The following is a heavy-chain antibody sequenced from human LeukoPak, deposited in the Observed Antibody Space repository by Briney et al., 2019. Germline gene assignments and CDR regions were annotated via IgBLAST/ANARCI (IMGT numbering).Heavy chain of an antibody. V-gene: IGHV3-7*01. Sequence: GGSLRLSCAASGFTFSSHWMSWVRQAPGKGLEWVANIKKDGSEKYYVDAVKGRFTISRDNAKTSLYLQMNSLRAEDTAVYYCARDLSGIAGYTYGRGIDYWAREPWSPSPQ. CDR1: GFTFSSHW. J-gene: IGHJ4*02. CDR2: IKKDGSEK. D-gene: IGHD5-18*01. CDR3: ARDLSGIAGYTYGRGIDY.